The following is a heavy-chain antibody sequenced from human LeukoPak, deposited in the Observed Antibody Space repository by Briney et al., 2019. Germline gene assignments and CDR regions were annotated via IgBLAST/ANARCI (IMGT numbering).Heavy chain of an antibody. D-gene: IGHD3-22*01. Sequence: SETLSLTCTVSGGSISSYYWSWIRQPAGKGLEWIGRIYTSGSTNYNPSLKSRVTMSVDTSKNQFSLKLSSVTAADTAVYYCAREQAYYDSSGYDYWGQGTLVTVSS. CDR2: IYTSGST. CDR3: AREQAYYDSSGYDY. CDR1: GGSISSYY. V-gene: IGHV4-4*07. J-gene: IGHJ4*02.